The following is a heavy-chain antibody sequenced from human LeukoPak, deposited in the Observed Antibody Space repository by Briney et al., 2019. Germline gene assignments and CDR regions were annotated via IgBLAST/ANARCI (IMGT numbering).Heavy chain of an antibody. Sequence: SETLSLTCTVSGGSISSSSYYWGWIRQPPGKGLEWIGSIYYSGSTYYNPSLKSRVTISVDTSKNQFSLKLSSVTAADTAVYYCARDALGIVVVPAAAYFDYWGQGTLVTVSP. CDR2: IYYSGST. CDR1: GGSISSSSYY. J-gene: IGHJ4*02. CDR3: ARDALGIVVVPAAAYFDY. V-gene: IGHV4-39*07. D-gene: IGHD2-2*01.